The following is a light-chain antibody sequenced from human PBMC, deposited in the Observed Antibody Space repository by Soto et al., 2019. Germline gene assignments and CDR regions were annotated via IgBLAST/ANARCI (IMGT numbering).Light chain of an antibody. CDR1: QGVSSN. CDR2: DTF. Sequence: EIVLTQSPATLSLSPGERATLSCRASQGVSSNFAWYQQKPGQAPRLLIYDTFRRATGIPARFSGSGSGTDFTLTISSLEPEDFAVYYCQQRVNWPRTFGQGTKLEIK. CDR3: QQRVNWPRT. V-gene: IGKV3-11*01. J-gene: IGKJ2*01.